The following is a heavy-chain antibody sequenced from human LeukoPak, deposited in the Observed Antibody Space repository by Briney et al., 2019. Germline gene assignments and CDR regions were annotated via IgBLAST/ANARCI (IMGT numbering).Heavy chain of an antibody. CDR3: AKDNDY. V-gene: IGHV3-30*18. CDR1: GFTFSSYG. Sequence: GGSLRLSCAASGFTFSSYGMHWVRQAPGKGLEWVAVISYDGSNKYYADSVKGRFTISRDNSKNTLYLQMNSLRAEDTAVYYCAKDNDYWGQGTLVTVSS. CDR2: ISYDGSNK. J-gene: IGHJ4*02.